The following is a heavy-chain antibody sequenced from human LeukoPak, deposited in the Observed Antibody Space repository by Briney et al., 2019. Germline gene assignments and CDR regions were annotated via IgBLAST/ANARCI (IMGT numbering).Heavy chain of an antibody. CDR2: IYHSGSA. CDR3: ARDALNDYRPFDY. CDR1: GYSISSGYY. J-gene: IGHJ4*02. Sequence: SETLSLTCAVSGYSISSGYYWGWIRQPPGKGLEWIGSIYHSGSAYQNPSPKSRVTISVDTSKNLFSLKLRSVTAADTAVYYCARDALNDYRPFDYWGQGTLVTVSS. V-gene: IGHV4-38-2*02. D-gene: IGHD1-1*01.